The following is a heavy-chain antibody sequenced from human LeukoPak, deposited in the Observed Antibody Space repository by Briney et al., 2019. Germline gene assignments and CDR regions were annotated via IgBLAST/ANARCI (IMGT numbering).Heavy chain of an antibody. J-gene: IGHJ3*02. CDR1: GYTFTSYG. Sequence: ASVKVSRKASGYTFTSYGISWVRQAPGQGLEWMGWISAYNGNTNYAQKLQGRVTMTTDTSTSTAYMELRSLRSDDTAVYYCATQAGGSYYGNAFDIWGQGTMVTVSS. V-gene: IGHV1-18*01. D-gene: IGHD1-26*01. CDR3: ATQAGGSYYGNAFDI. CDR2: ISAYNGNT.